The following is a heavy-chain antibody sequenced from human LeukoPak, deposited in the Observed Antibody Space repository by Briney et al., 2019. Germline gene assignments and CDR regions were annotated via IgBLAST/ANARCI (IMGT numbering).Heavy chain of an antibody. D-gene: IGHD3-3*01. V-gene: IGHV3-48*02. CDR1: GFTFSSYS. CDR3: ARIVGFWSGYWSVGKDFDY. CDR2: ISSSSSTI. J-gene: IGHJ4*02. Sequence: PGGSLRLSCAASGFTFSSYSMNWVRQAPGKGLEWVSYISSSSSTIYYADSVKGRFTISRDNAKNSLYLQMNSLRDEDTAVYYCARIVGFWSGYWSVGKDFDYWGQGTLVTVSS.